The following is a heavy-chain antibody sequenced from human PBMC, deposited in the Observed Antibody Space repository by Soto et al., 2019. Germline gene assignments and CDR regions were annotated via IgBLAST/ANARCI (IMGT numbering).Heavy chain of an antibody. V-gene: IGHV3-30*18. CDR3: AKDRVVVVAGDPGWFDP. D-gene: IGHD2-15*01. J-gene: IGHJ5*02. CDR2: ISYDGSNK. Sequence: GGSLRLSCAASGFTFSSYGMHWVRQAPGKGLEWVAVISYDGSNKYYADSVKGRFTISRDNSKNTLYLQMNSLRAEDTAVYYCAKDRVVVVAGDPGWFDPRAQRTLVTVSS. CDR1: GFTFSSYG.